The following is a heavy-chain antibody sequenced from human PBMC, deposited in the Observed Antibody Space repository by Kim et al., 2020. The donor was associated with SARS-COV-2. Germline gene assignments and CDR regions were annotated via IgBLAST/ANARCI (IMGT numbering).Heavy chain of an antibody. CDR3: ARGGGLGYCSGGSCYARAFDI. CDR1: GFTFSSYW. Sequence: GGSLRLSCAASGFTFSSYWMSWVRQAPGKGLEWVANIKQDGSEKYYVDSVKGRFTISRDNAKNSLYLQMNSLRAEDTAVYYCARGGGLGYCSGGSCYARAFDIWGQGTMVTVSS. D-gene: IGHD2-15*01. J-gene: IGHJ3*02. CDR2: IKQDGSEK. V-gene: IGHV3-7*01.